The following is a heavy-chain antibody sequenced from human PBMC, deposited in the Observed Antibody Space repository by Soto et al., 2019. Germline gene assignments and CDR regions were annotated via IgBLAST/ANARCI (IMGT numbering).Heavy chain of an antibody. CDR2: ISDRGRT. V-gene: IGHV3-23*01. Sequence: EVQLLESGGGLVQPGGSRRLSCAASGFTFSSYAMSWVRQAPGKGLEWVSTISDRGRTNYADSVKGRFTISRDISKNTLYVQMSSLRAEDTAVYYCAKGGEGYCSGTSCLYHMDAWGKGTTVTVSS. D-gene: IGHD2-15*01. CDR3: AKGGEGYCSGTSCLYHMDA. CDR1: GFTFSSYA. J-gene: IGHJ6*03.